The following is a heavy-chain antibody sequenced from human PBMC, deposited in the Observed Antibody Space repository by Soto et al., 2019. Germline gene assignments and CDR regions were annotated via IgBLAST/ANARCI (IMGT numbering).Heavy chain of an antibody. D-gene: IGHD1-7*01. J-gene: IGHJ5*02. V-gene: IGHV3-33*01. CDR1: GFTFSSYG. CDR2: IWYDGSNK. CDR3: ARDTGTRRSWFDP. Sequence: GGSLRLSCASSGFTFSSYGMHWVRQAPGKGLEWVAVIWYDGSNKYYADSVKGRFTISRDNSKNTLYLQMNSLRAEDTAVYYCARDTGTRRSWFDPWGQRTLVTVSS.